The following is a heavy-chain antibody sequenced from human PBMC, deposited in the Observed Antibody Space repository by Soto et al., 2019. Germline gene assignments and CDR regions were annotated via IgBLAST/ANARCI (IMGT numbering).Heavy chain of an antibody. D-gene: IGHD3-3*01. J-gene: IGHJ6*02. Sequence: GASVKVSCKASGGTFSSYAISWVRQAPGQGLEWMGGIIPIFGTANYAQKFQGRVTITADESTSTAYMELSSLRSEDTAVYYCASPDYDFWSGFPVMSNPEYGMDVWGQGTTVTVSS. CDR3: ASPDYDFWSGFPVMSNPEYGMDV. CDR1: GGTFSSYA. CDR2: IIPIFGTA. V-gene: IGHV1-69*13.